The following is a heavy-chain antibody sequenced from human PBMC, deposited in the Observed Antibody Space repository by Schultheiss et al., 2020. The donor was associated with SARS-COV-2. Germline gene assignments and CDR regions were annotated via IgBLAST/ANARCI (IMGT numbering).Heavy chain of an antibody. CDR3: AREMIGDSSWDYYYYAMDV. D-gene: IGHD6-13*01. J-gene: IGHJ6*02. V-gene: IGHV3-23*01. CDR1: GFTFSDYY. CDR2: ISGSGGST. Sequence: GGSLRLSCAASGFTFSDYYMSWIRQAPGKGLEWVSAISGSGGSTYYADSVKGRFTISRDISKNTLYLKMTSLRAEDTAVYYCAREMIGDSSWDYYYYAMDVWGQGTTVTVSS.